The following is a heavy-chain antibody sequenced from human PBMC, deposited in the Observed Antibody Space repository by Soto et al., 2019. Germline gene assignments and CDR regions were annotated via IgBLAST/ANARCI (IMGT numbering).Heavy chain of an antibody. D-gene: IGHD3-22*01. V-gene: IGHV3-23*01. CDR3: VKGSSGSRPYYFDY. CDR1: GFTFRNSA. Sequence: EVQLLESGGGLVQPGGSLRLSCAASGFTFRNSAMSWVRQAPGKGLEWVTAINGGGSSTYYADSVKGRFTISRDNSKNTVELQMTNLRAEDTAIYYCVKGSSGSRPYYFDYWGQGTLVTVSS. J-gene: IGHJ4*02. CDR2: INGGGSST.